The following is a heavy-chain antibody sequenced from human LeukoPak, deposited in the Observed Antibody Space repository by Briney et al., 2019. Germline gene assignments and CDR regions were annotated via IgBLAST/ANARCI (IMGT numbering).Heavy chain of an antibody. CDR1: GGSFSGYY. CDR3: ARDAVPDNSYYYGMDV. Sequence: SETLSLTCAVYGGSFSGYYWSWIRQPPGKGLEWIGEINHSGSTNYNPSLKSRVTISVDTSKNQFSLKLSSVTAADTAVYYCARDAVPDNSYYYGMDVWGQGTTVTVSS. D-gene: IGHD6-19*01. J-gene: IGHJ6*02. V-gene: IGHV4-34*01. CDR2: INHSGST.